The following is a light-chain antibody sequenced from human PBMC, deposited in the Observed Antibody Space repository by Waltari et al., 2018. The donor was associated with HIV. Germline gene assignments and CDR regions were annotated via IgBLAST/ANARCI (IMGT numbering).Light chain of an antibody. J-gene: IGKJ4*01. Sequence: DTVMTQSPDAPALSLGERATINCKSSQSVLDPSKNKNYVAWYQQKPGQPPRVLLYWASTRESGVPDRFSGSGSATDFILTISSLQAEDVAVYYCQQYFATPVTFGGGTKVEIK. V-gene: IGKV4-1*01. CDR3: QQYFATPVT. CDR2: WAS. CDR1: QSVLDPSKNKNY.